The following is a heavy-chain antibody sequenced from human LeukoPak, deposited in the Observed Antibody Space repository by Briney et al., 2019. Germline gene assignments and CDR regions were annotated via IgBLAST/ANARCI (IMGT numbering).Heavy chain of an antibody. CDR3: ASRGEISPIPDYYYYMDV. CDR2: IIPIFGTA. Sequence: GASVKVSCKASGGTFSSFAISWVRQVPGQGREWMGGIIPIFGTANYAQKFQGRVTITADESTSTAYMELSSLRSEDTAVYYCASRGEISPIPDYYYYMDVWGKGTTVTVSS. J-gene: IGHJ6*03. CDR1: GGTFSSFA. V-gene: IGHV1-69*13. D-gene: IGHD1-14*01.